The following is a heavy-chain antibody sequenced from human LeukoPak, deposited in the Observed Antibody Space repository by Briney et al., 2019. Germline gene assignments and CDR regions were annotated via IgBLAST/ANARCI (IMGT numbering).Heavy chain of an antibody. V-gene: IGHV3-73*01. Sequence: GGSLRLSCAASGLTFSDSAIRWVRQASGKGLEWVGRIRCRGDGNATAYPASGQGMFALSRDNSKHTAYLQMDSLETDDTAVYYCTSGETVVIRNDVSDIWVQGTMVSVCS. D-gene: IGHD4-23*01. J-gene: IGHJ3*02. CDR2: IRCRGDGNAT. CDR1: GLTFSDSA. CDR3: TSGETVVIRNDVSDI.